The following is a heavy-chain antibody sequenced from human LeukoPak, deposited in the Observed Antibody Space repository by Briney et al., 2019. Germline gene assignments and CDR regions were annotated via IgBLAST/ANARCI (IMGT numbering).Heavy chain of an antibody. D-gene: IGHD3-10*01. V-gene: IGHV4-34*01. CDR1: GGSFSGDF. CDR3: ARARLSIVRGITNFDY. J-gene: IGHJ4*02. Sequence: SETLSLTCAVYGGSFSGDFWSWIRQSPGKGLEWIGEINHGGSTTYNPSLQSRVTMSVDTSTNQISLKMTSVTAADTAVYFCARARLSIVRGITNFDYWGQGTVVTVSS. CDR2: INHGGST.